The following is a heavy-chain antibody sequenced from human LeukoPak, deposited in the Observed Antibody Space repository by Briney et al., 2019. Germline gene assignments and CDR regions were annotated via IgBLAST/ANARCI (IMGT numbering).Heavy chain of an antibody. J-gene: IGHJ6*02. D-gene: IGHD6-6*01. V-gene: IGHV1-2*06. CDR1: GYTFTGYY. CDR2: INPNSGGT. CDR3: ARARVAARPLGMDV. Sequence: ASVKVSCEASGYTFTGYYMHWVRQAPGQGLEWMGRINPNSGGTNYAQKFQGRVTMTRDTSISTAYMELSRLRSDDTAVYYCARARVAARPLGMDVWGQGTTVTVSS.